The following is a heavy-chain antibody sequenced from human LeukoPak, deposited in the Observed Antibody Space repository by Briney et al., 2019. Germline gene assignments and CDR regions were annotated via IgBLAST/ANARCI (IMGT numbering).Heavy chain of an antibody. V-gene: IGHV3-48*03. CDR2: ISSSGSTI. J-gene: IGHJ4*02. Sequence: GGSLRLSCAASGFTFSSYEMNWVRQAPGEGLEWVSYISSSGSTIYYADSVKGRFTISRDNAKNSLYLQMNSLRAEDTVVYFCGRDRGRLDYGDFYNDYWGQGTLVTVSS. CDR1: GFTFSSYE. CDR3: GRDRGRLDYGDFYNDY. D-gene: IGHD4-17*01.